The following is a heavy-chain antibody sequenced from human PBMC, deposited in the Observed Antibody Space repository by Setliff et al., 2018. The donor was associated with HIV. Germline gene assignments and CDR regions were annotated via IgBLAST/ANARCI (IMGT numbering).Heavy chain of an antibody. CDR3: ARASSRLNCSGGSCYRAPYAFDI. D-gene: IGHD2-15*01. CDR2: ISHTGST. J-gene: IGHJ3*02. CDR1: NGSINGYY. V-gene: IGHV4-59*01. Sequence: PSETLSLTCSVSNGSINGYYWTWIRQPPGKGLEWIGYISHTGSTNFNPSLKSRVSMSVDLSKNQFSLHLVSVTAADTAVYYCARASSRLNCSGGSCYRAPYAFDIWGQGTMVTVSS.